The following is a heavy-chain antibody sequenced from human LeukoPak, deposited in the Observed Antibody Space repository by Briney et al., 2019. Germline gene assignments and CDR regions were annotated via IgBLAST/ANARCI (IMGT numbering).Heavy chain of an antibody. CDR3: ARRAEPAAMGYYYYMDV. Sequence: GESLKISCKGSGYSFTSYWIGWVRQMPGKGLEWMGIIYPGDSDTRYSPSFQGQVTISADKSISTAYLQWSSLKASDTAMYYCARRAEPAAMGYYYYMDVWGKGTTVTVSS. D-gene: IGHD2-2*01. CDR2: IYPGDSDT. J-gene: IGHJ6*03. CDR1: GYSFTSYW. V-gene: IGHV5-51*01.